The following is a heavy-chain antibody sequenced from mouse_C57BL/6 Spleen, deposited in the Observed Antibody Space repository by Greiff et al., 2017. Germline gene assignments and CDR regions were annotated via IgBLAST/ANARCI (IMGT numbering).Heavy chain of an antibody. J-gene: IGHJ4*01. CDR1: GYTFTSYW. V-gene: IGHV1-55*01. D-gene: IGHD2-3*01. CDR3: ARSEDGYLYAVDY. CDR2: IYPGSGST. Sequence: QVQLQQPGAELVKPGASVKMSCKASGYTFTSYWITWVKQRPGQGLEWIGDIYPGSGSTNYNEKFKSKATLTVDTSSSAAYMQLSSLTSEDSAVYYYARSEDGYLYAVDYWGQGTSVTVSS.